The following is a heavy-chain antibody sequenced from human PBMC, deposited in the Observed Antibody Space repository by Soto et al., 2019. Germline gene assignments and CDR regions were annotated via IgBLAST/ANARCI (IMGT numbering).Heavy chain of an antibody. CDR2: ISSSGTGSTI. CDR1: GFTFSDYY. V-gene: IGHV3-11*01. J-gene: IGHJ4*02. CDR3: ARGSSGDYRTKGYFDY. Sequence: QVQLVESGGGLVKPGGSLRLSCAASGFTFSDYYMSWIRQAPGKGLEWVSYISSSGTGSTIDHAGSVQGRFTISRYSATNSLFLQMSSLRAGDTAVYTCARGSSGDYRTKGYFDYWGQGTLVTVSS. D-gene: IGHD1-26*01.